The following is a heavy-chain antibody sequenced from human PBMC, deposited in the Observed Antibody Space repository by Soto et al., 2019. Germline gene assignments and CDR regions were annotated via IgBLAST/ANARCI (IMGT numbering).Heavy chain of an antibody. V-gene: IGHV3-30-3*01. CDR1: GFTFSSYA. CDR3: ARDRVMDTAMVIVYYYYGMDV. Sequence: QVQLVESGGGVVQPGRSLRLSCAASGFTFSSYAMHWVRQAPGKGLEWVAVISYDGSNKYYADSVKGRFTISRDNSKNTLYLQMNSLRAEDTAVYYCARDRVMDTAMVIVYYYYGMDVWGQGTTVTVSS. D-gene: IGHD5-18*01. CDR2: ISYDGSNK. J-gene: IGHJ6*02.